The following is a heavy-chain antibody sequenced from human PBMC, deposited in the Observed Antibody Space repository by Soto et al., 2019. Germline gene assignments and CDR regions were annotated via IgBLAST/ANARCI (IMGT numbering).Heavy chain of an antibody. CDR3: ARVQSLAVVY. CDR2: IKQDGSDK. D-gene: IGHD6-19*01. V-gene: IGHV3-7*01. CDR1: GYTLSSYW. J-gene: IGHJ4*02. Sequence: EVQLVESGGGLVQPGGSLRLSCAASGYTLSSYWMSWVRQAPGKGLEWVANIKQDGSDKYYVDSVKGRFTISRDNAKNSLYLQMNSLRAEDTAVYYCARVQSLAVVYWGQGTLVTVSS.